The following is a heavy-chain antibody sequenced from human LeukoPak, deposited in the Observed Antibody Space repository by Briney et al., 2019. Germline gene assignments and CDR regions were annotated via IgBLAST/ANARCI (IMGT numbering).Heavy chain of an antibody. J-gene: IGHJ4*02. Sequence: PSETLSLTCTVSGGSVSSGSYYWSWIRQPPGKGLEWIGYIYYSGSTNYNPSLKSRVTISVDTSKNQFSLKLSSVTAADTAVYYCARTGSDWYPLNNWGQGTLVTVSS. CDR2: IYYSGST. V-gene: IGHV4-61*01. CDR1: GGSVSSGSYY. CDR3: ARTGSDWYPLNN. D-gene: IGHD6-19*01.